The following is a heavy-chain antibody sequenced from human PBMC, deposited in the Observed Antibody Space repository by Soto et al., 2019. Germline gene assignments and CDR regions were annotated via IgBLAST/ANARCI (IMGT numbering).Heavy chain of an antibody. V-gene: IGHV4-59*01. CDR1: GGSISSFY. CDR3: ARSFYP. CDR2: IYYNGSA. J-gene: IGHJ5*02. Sequence: QVQLQESGPGLVKPSETLSLTCIVSGGSISSFYWSWIRQAPGKGLEWVGGIYYNGSATYNPSLKSRVTMSVDMSKNHLFLTLNSVTAADTAVYYCARSFYPWGQGTLVTVSS.